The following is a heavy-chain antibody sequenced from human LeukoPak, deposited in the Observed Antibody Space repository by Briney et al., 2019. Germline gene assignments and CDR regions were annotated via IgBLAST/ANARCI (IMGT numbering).Heavy chain of an antibody. V-gene: IGHV3-23*01. D-gene: IGHD2-2*01. Sequence: SGGSLRLSCAASGFTFSSYAMSWVRQAPGKGLEWVSAISGSGGSTYYADFVKGRFTISRDNSKNTLYLQMNSLRAEDTAVYYCAVLGVVPAAYYFDYWGQGTLVTVSS. CDR2: ISGSGGST. CDR1: GFTFSSYA. CDR3: AVLGVVPAAYYFDY. J-gene: IGHJ4*02.